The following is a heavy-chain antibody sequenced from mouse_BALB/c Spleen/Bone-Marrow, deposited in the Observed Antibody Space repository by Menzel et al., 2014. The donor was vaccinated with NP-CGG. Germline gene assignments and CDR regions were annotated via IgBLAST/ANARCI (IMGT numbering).Heavy chain of an antibody. J-gene: IGHJ4*01. Sequence: QVQLQQSGAELVKPGASVKLSCKASGYTFTSYDINWVRQRPEPGLEWIRWIFPGDGSTKYNEKFKGKATLTTDKSSSTAYMQLSRLTSEDSAVYFCASYYDGVMDYWGQGTSVTVSS. CDR2: IFPGDGST. V-gene: IGHV1S56*01. CDR3: ASYYDGVMDY. CDR1: GYTFTSYD. D-gene: IGHD2-3*01.